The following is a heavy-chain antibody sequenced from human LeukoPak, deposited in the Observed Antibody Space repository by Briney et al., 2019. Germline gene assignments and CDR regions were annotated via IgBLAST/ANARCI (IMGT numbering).Heavy chain of an antibody. CDR1: GFTFSNYA. CDR3: AKESTTVAGAWGYFDF. CDR2: IRGGGVTT. V-gene: IGHV3-23*01. Sequence: PGGSLRLSCAASGFTFSNYAMSWVRQAPGKGLEWVSAIRGGGVTTYYPDSVKGRFTISRDNSKNTLYLQINSLRVEDTAVYYCAKESTTVAGAWGYFDFWGQGALVTVSS. J-gene: IGHJ4*02. D-gene: IGHD6-13*01.